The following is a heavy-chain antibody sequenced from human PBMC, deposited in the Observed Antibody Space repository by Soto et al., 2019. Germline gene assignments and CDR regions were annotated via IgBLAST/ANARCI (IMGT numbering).Heavy chain of an antibody. CDR3: ARDVSRGYPYDAFDI. CDR2: INPNSGGT. CDR1: GYTFTGYY. V-gene: IGHV1-2*04. D-gene: IGHD3-22*01. J-gene: IGHJ3*02. Sequence: ASVKVSCKASGYTFTGYYMHWVRQAPGQGLEWMGWINPNSGGTNYAQKFQGWVTMTRDTSISTAYMELSRLRSDDTAVYYCARDVSRGYPYDAFDIWGQGTMVTVSS.